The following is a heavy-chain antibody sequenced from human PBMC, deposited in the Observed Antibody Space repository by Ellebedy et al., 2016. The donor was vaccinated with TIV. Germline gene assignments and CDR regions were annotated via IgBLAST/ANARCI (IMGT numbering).Heavy chain of an antibody. V-gene: IGHV3-48*02. CDR3: AAGYSGGLYGIDY. D-gene: IGHD6-19*01. CDR2: ISSSSSTI. J-gene: IGHJ4*02. CDR1: GFTFSSYS. Sequence: PGGSLRLSCAASGFTFSSYSMNWVRQAPGKGLEWVSYISSSSSTIYYADSVKGRFTISRDNAKNSLYLQMDSLRDEDTAVYYFAAGYSGGLYGIDYWGQGTLVIVSS.